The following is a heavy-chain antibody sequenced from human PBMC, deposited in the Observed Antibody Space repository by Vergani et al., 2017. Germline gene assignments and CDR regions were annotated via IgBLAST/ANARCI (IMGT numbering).Heavy chain of an antibody. D-gene: IGHD2-2*01. V-gene: IGHV4-61*02. CDR3: AKILSGSSSPYYYYMDV. CDR1: GGSISSGSYY. CDR2: IYTSGST. J-gene: IGHJ6*03. Sequence: QVQLQESGPGLVKPSQTLSLTCTVSGGSISSGSYYWSWIRQPAGKGLEWIGRIYTSGSTNYNPSLKSRVTISVDTSKNQFSLKLSSVTAADTAVYYCAKILSGSSSPYYYYMDVWGKGTTVTVSS.